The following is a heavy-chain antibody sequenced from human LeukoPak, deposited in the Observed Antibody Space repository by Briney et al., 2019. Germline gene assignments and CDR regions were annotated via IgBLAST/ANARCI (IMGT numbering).Heavy chain of an antibody. CDR2: ITDAVGST. J-gene: IGHJ4*02. D-gene: IGHD5-12*01. Sequence: GGSLGLSCEASGFTFGNYAMNWVRQAPGKGLEWVSAITDAVGSTHYADSVKGRFTISSDNSKNTVYLQMNSLRPEDMAVYYCAKEIFSGLLYIDYWGQGTLVTVSS. CDR1: GFTFGNYA. CDR3: AKEIFSGLLYIDY. V-gene: IGHV3-23*01.